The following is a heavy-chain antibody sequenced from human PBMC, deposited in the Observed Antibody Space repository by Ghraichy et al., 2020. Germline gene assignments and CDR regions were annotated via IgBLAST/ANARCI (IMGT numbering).Heavy chain of an antibody. CDR1: EFSLSSYS. D-gene: IGHD3-16*01. Sequence: GGSLRLSCVGSEFSLSSYSMNWVRQSPGKGLEWVSYISGSGNTKSYAASVKGRFIISSDTDQNSMTLQMNSLRGEDTAVYYGARTLRSLDSRSGGPPKFFDSWGQGTLVTGS. CDR2: ISGSGNTK. V-gene: IGHV3-48*01. J-gene: IGHJ4*02. CDR3: ARTLRSLDSRSGGPPKFFDS.